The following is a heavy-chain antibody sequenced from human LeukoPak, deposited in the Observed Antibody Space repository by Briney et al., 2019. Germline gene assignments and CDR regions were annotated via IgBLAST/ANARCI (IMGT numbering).Heavy chain of an antibody. D-gene: IGHD2-2*01. Sequence: GGSLRLSCAASGFTFNSYSMNCVRQAPGKGLEWVSSISSSSSYIYYADSVKGRFTISRDNAKNSLYLQMNSLRAEDTAGSYCARADCLFVPVVVAGFDAFDIWGQGTMVTVSS. V-gene: IGHV3-21*01. J-gene: IGHJ3*02. CDR2: ISSSSSYI. CDR3: ARADCLFVPVVVAGFDAFDI. CDR1: GFTFNSYS.